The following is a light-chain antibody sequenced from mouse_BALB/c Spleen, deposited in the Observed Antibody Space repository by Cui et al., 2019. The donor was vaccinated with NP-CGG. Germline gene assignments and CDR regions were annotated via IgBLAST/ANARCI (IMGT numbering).Light chain of an antibody. Sequence: QAVVTQESEFTTSPGETVTLTCRSSTGAVTTSNYANWVQEKPDHLFTGLIGGTNNRVPGAPARFSGSLIGDKAALTITGAQTEDEAIYFCALWYSNHWVFGGGTKLSVL. CDR1: TGAVTTSNY. CDR2: GTN. J-gene: IGLJ1*01. CDR3: ALWYSNHWV. V-gene: IGLV1*01.